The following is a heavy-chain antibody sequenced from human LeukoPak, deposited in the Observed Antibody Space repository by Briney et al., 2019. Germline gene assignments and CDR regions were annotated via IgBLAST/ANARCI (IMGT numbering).Heavy chain of an antibody. J-gene: IGHJ4*02. Sequence: GGSLRLSCAASGFTFSNYWMSWVRQAPAKGLEWVANINKDGSEQYYVDPVGGRFIISRDNAKNSLYLQINSLRAEDTAVYYCAREYCSGGTCYSPGYWGQGTLVIVSS. D-gene: IGHD2-15*01. CDR1: GFTFSNYW. V-gene: IGHV3-7*01. CDR3: AREYCSGGTCYSPGY. CDR2: INKDGSEQ.